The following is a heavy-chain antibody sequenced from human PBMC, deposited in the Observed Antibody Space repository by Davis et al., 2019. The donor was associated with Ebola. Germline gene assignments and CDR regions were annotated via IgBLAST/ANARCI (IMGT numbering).Heavy chain of an antibody. CDR2: IRSKANSYAT. CDR1: GFTFSGSA. J-gene: IGHJ4*02. CDR3: TRHDTDY. Sequence: GESLKISCAASGFTFSGSAMHWVRQASGKGLEWVGRIRSKANSYATAYAASVKGRFTISRDDSKNTAYLQMNSLKTEDTAVYYCTRHDTDYWGQGTLVTVSS. V-gene: IGHV3-73*01. D-gene: IGHD3-9*01.